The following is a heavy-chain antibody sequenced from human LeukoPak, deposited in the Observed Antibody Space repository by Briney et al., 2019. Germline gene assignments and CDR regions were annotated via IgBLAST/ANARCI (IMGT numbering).Heavy chain of an antibody. CDR3: AKWGDYDILTGYYVSDY. D-gene: IGHD3-9*01. V-gene: IGHV3-23*01. CDR2: ITGSDGTT. CDR1: GFTFSNYA. J-gene: IGHJ4*02. Sequence: GPSLRLSCAASGFTFSNYAMSWVRQAPGKGLEWVSAITGSDGTTYYADSVKGRFTISRDNSKNTLYLQMNSLRAEDTAVYYCAKWGDYDILTGYYVSDYRGQGTLVTVSS.